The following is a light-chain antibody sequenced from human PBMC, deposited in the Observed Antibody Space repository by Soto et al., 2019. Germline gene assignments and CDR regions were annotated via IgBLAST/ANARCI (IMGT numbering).Light chain of an antibody. CDR3: QQYDSLPLT. CDR2: DAS. CDR1: QDIDTY. Sequence: DIQLTQSPSSLYASVGDRVTITCQASQDIDTYLVWYQQKPGEVPKVLIFDASSLQTGVPSRFSGSGSGTDFTFTISSLQSDDFATYYCQQYDSLPLTFGGGTKVEMK. J-gene: IGKJ4*01. V-gene: IGKV1-33*01.